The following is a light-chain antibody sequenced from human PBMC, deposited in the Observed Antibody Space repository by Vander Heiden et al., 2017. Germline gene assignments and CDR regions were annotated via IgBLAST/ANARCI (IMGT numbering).Light chain of an antibody. Sequence: DIVMTHAADALAVSLGDRAVIHGKSSLIVLCNCNNKNYLAWYPPKPGQTPKLLIYWASTRESGVPERFSGSGSGKDFTLTIRSLQAEDVAVYYCKQYSSTPLTFGGGTKVEIK. V-gene: IGKV4-1*01. CDR3: KQYSSTPLT. J-gene: IGKJ4*01. CDR2: WAS. CDR1: LIVLCNCNNKNY.